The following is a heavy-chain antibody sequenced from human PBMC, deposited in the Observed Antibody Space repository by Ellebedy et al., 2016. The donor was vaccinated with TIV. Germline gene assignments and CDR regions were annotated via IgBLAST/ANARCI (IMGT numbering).Heavy chain of an antibody. J-gene: IGHJ4*02. Sequence: SETLSLXXAVSGAPSGNYFWSWIRQPPGKGLEWIGEVTHTGGTNYTPSLESRVTMSLDTSENQFSLKLNSVNVADTAVYYCARGFPAAWELAGAWGQGTLVTVSA. D-gene: IGHD6-19*01. CDR2: VTHTGGT. CDR1: GAPSGNYF. CDR3: ARGFPAAWELAGA. V-gene: IGHV4-34*01.